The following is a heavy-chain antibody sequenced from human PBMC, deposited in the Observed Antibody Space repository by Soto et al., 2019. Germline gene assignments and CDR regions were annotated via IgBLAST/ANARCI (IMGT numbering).Heavy chain of an antibody. CDR2: TYYRSKWYN. CDR3: AREEATTDYGDYYYYYYYMDV. V-gene: IGHV6-1*01. CDR1: GDSVSSNSAA. Sequence: SPTLSLTCAISGDSVSSNSAAWNWIRQSPSRGLEWLGRTYYRSKWYNDYAVSVKSRITINPDTSKNQFSLQLNSVTPEDTAVYYCAREEATTDYGDYYYYYYYMDVWGKGTTVTVSS. D-gene: IGHD4-17*01. J-gene: IGHJ6*03.